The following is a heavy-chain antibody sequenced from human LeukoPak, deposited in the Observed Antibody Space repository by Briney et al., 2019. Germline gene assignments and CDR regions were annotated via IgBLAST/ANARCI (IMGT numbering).Heavy chain of an antibody. D-gene: IGHD1-1*01. V-gene: IGHV1-2*02. CDR1: GYTFTGYY. Sequence: GASVKVSCKASGYTFTGYYMHWVRQAPGQGLEWMGWINPNSGGTNYAQKFQGRVTMTRDTSISTAYMELSSLRSEDTAVYYCARALHLELHSYFDSWGQGTLVTVSS. CDR3: ARALHLELHSYFDS. CDR2: INPNSGGT. J-gene: IGHJ4*02.